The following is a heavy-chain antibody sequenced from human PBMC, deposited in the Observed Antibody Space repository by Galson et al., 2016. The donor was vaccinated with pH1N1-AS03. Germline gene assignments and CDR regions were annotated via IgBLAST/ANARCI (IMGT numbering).Heavy chain of an antibody. V-gene: IGHV1-8*01. CDR2: MNPYSGNT. J-gene: IGHJ4*02. CDR3: AKGLGYSSSWSSGPSY. Sequence: QSGAEVKKPGDSLKTSCKASGYNFGSYDINWVRQATGQGLEWMGWMNPYSGNTHYAQNFQGRVTMTRNASIYTAYMELSGLRSDDTAVYYCAKGLGYSSSWSSGPSYWGQGTLVTVSS. D-gene: IGHD6-13*01. CDR1: GYNFGSYD.